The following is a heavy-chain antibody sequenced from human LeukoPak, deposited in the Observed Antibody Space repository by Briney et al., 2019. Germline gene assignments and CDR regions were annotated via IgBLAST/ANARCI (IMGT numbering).Heavy chain of an antibody. J-gene: IGHJ4*02. CDR3: AKVDWHYIS. CDR1: GFTFSTFW. D-gene: IGHD1-7*01. V-gene: IGHV3-74*01. Sequence: PGGSLRLSCEASGFTFSTFWMHWVRQAPGKGLVWVSRISGDGGITIYEDSVQGRFTISRDNAKSTLYLQMNSLRVEDTAVYYCAKVDWHYISWGQGTLVTVSS. CDR2: ISGDGGIT.